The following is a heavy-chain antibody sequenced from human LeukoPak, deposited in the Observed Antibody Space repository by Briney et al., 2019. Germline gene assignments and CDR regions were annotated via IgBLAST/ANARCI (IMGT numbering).Heavy chain of an antibody. CDR1: GGSISGNY. J-gene: IGHJ4*02. CDR2: IHSLGGT. V-gene: IGHV4-59*01. D-gene: IGHD3-22*01. CDR3: ASQISGNYVSSTLFVS. Sequence: SETLSLTCSVSGGSISGNYWSWIRQSPEKGLEWIGYIHSLGGTNYNPSLKSGVTITVDTSNNQFSLKITSMTAAGTAVYYWASQISGNYVSSTLFVSWGQGSLVTVSS.